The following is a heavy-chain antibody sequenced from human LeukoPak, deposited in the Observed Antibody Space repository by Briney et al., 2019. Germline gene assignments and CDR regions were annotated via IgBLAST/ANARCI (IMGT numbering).Heavy chain of an antibody. CDR3: ARGVRAGGAPDY. CDR2: ISSSSSYI. Sequence: PGGSLRLSCAASGFTFSSYSMNWVRQAPGKGLEWVSSISSSSSYIYYADSVKGRFTISRDNAKNSLYLQMNNLRAEDTAVYYCARGVRAGGAPDYWGQGTLVTVSS. D-gene: IGHD1-26*01. CDR1: GFTFSSYS. V-gene: IGHV3-21*01. J-gene: IGHJ4*02.